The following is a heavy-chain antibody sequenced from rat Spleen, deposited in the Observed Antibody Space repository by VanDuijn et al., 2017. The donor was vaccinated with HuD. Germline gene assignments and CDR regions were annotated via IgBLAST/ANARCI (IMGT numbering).Heavy chain of an antibody. CDR1: GFTFSNYW. CDR2: ITNSGVTT. D-gene: IGHD1-4*01. Sequence: EVQLVESGGGLVQPGESLKLSCVASGFTFSNYWMTWIRQAPGKGLEWVASITNSGVTTYYPDSVKGRFTISRDNAMSTLYLQMESMRSEDTATYYCFNPGIYAMDAWGQGTSVTVSS. V-gene: IGHV5-31*01. CDR3: FNPGIYAMDA. J-gene: IGHJ4*01.